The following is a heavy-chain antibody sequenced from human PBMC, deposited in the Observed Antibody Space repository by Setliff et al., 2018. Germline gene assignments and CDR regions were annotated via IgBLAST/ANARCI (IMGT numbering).Heavy chain of an antibody. CDR3: ARDMGQPYYFES. V-gene: IGHV4-34*01. D-gene: IGHD1-1*01. CDR2: SNHSGNT. Sequence: SETLSLTCSVYGESFSNNYWSWIRQPPGKGLEWIGESNHSGNTTNHPDPKRRLTMSVETSKTQISLKLTSVTAADTAVYYCARDMGQPYYFESWGLGTLVTVSS. J-gene: IGHJ4*02. CDR1: GESFSNNY.